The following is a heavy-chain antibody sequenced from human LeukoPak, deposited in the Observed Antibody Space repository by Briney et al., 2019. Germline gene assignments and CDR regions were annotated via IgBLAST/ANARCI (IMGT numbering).Heavy chain of an antibody. CDR1: GFTFSDYY. J-gene: IGHJ6*02. Sequence: KPGGSLRLSCAASGFTFSDYYMSWIRQATGKGLEWVSYISSSGSTIYYADSVKGRFTISRDNSKNTLYLQMNSLRAEDTAVYYCAKDLRSRLQKYYDFWSGLYGMDVWGQGTTVTVSS. D-gene: IGHD3-3*01. V-gene: IGHV3-11*01. CDR3: AKDLRSRLQKYYDFWSGLYGMDV. CDR2: ISSSGSTI.